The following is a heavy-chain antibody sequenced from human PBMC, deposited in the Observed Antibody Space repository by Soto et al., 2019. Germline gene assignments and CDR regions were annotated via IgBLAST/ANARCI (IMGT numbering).Heavy chain of an antibody. CDR2: IIPIFGTA. V-gene: IGHV1-69*13. CDR1: GGTLSSYA. Sequence: GASVKVSFKASGGTLSSYAISWVRQAPGQGLEWMGGIIPIFGTAKYAQKFQGRVTITADESTSTAYMELSSLRSEDTAVYYCASIVGERYGGYASDYWGQGTLVTVSS. J-gene: IGHJ4*02. D-gene: IGHD5-12*01. CDR3: ASIVGERYGGYASDY.